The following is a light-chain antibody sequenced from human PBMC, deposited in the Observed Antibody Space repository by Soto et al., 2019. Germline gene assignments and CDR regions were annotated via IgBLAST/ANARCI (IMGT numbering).Light chain of an antibody. J-gene: IGKJ4*01. CDR1: QSLLHSDGKTY. CDR3: MQTIQLPLT. V-gene: IGKV2D-29*01. CDR2: EVS. Sequence: DIVMTQTPLSLSVTPGQPAAISCKSSQSLLHSDGKTYFYWYLQKPGQPPQLLIYEVSNRFCGVXEXXSGGWSGTDFTLKISRVEAEDVGVYYCMQTIQLPLTFGGGTTVEIK.